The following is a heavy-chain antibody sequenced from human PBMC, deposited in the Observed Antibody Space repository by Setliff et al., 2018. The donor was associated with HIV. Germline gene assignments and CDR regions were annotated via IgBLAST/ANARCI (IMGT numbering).Heavy chain of an antibody. D-gene: IGHD3-9*01. Sequence: PGESLKISCAASGLNLTRCDMHWVRQAPGKGLDWLAVSWFDGNNRRYAASVKGRFTISRDNAKNSLYLQMNSLRAEDTAVYYCARAQSYDILTGYYLSAFDIWGQGTMVTVSS. CDR3: ARAQSYDILTGYYLSAFDI. V-gene: IGHV3-33*04. CDR1: GLNLTRCD. CDR2: SWFDGNNR. J-gene: IGHJ3*02.